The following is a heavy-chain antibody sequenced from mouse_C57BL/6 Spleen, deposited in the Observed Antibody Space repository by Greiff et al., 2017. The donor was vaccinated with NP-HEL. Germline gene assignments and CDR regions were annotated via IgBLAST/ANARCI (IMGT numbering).Heavy chain of an antibody. CDR3: ARTVYYDYDGYFGC. CDR1: GYAFTNYL. J-gene: IGHJ2*01. Sequence: VQLKQSGAELVRPGTSVKVSCKASGYAFTNYLIEWVKQRPGQGLEWIGVINPGSGGTNYNEKFKGKATLTADKSSSTAYMQLSSLTSEDSAVYFCARTVYYDYDGYFGCWGQGTTLTVSS. V-gene: IGHV1-54*01. D-gene: IGHD2-4*01. CDR2: INPGSGGT.